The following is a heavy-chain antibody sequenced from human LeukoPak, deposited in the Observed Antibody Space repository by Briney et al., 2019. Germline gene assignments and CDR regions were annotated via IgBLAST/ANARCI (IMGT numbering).Heavy chain of an antibody. Sequence: PGGSLRLSCVASGFSFRDYAMHWVRQPPGKGLEWVSLITNNGGTTDYADSVKGRFTISRDDSKDSLYLQMNSLRTGDTAVYYCAKVSGMATQWGNFDYWGQGTLVTVSS. CDR3: AKVSGMATQWGNFDY. J-gene: IGHJ4*02. CDR1: GFSFRDYA. V-gene: IGHV3-43*02. CDR2: ITNNGGTT. D-gene: IGHD3-16*01.